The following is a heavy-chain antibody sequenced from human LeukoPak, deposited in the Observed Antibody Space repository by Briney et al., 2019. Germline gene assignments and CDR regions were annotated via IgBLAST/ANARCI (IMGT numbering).Heavy chain of an antibody. CDR2: IWYDGGNK. V-gene: IGHV3-33*01. CDR1: GFTFSSYG. CDR3: ARDHIPSSSGWFDP. Sequence: GGSLRLSCAVSGFTFSSYGMHWVRQAPGKGLEWVAVIWYDGGNKYYADSVKGRFIISRDNSKNTLYLQMNSLRAEDTAVYYCARDHIPSSSGWFDPWGQGTLVTVSS. J-gene: IGHJ5*02. D-gene: IGHD6-6*01.